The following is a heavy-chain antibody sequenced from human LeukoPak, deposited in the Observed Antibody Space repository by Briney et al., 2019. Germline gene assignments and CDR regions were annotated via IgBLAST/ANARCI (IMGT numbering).Heavy chain of an antibody. CDR2: IKSRTDGGTI. V-gene: IGHV3-15*01. CDR3: HRSYPYDY. CDR1: GFTFSNAW. D-gene: IGHD3-16*02. Sequence: GGSLRLSCAASGFTFSNAWMTWVRQAPGKGLEWVGRIKSRTDGGTIDYAAPVKGRFTISRDDSKNTLYLPMNSLDTEDTAVYFCHRSYPYDYWGQGTLVTVSS. J-gene: IGHJ4*02.